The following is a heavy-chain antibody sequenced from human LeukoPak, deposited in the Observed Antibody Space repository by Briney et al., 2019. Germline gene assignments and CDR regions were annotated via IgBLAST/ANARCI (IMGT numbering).Heavy chain of an antibody. D-gene: IGHD4-17*01. Sequence: GGSLRLSCAASGFTFCSYSMNWVRQAPGKGLEWVSSISSSSSYIYYADSVKGRFTISRDNAKNSLYLQMNSLRAEDTAVYYCARDPTTVTTYNWFDPWGQGTLVTVSS. V-gene: IGHV3-21*01. CDR2: ISSSSSYI. CDR3: ARDPTTVTTYNWFDP. J-gene: IGHJ5*02. CDR1: GFTFCSYS.